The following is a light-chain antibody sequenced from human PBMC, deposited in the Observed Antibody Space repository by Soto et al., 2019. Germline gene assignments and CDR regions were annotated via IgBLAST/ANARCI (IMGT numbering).Light chain of an antibody. Sequence: QSVLTQPPSASGTPGQRVTISCSGSGSNIGSNYVYWYHQLPGTAPKLLIYRDNQRPSGVPDRFSGSKSGSSAPLAISGLRSEDEADYYCAAGDDSLGLVFGGGTKLTVL. CDR1: GSNIGSNY. V-gene: IGLV1-47*01. CDR3: AAGDDSLGLV. J-gene: IGLJ2*01. CDR2: RDN.